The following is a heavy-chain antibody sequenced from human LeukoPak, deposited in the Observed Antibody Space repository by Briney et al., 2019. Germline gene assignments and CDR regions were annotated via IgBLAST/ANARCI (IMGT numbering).Heavy chain of an antibody. V-gene: IGHV4-38-2*02. D-gene: IGHD3-22*01. CDR3: ARAIRRITMIVVVIPYFDY. Sequence: SETLSLTCTVSGYSISSGYYWGWIRQPPGQGLEWIGSIYHSGSTYYNPSLKSRVTISVDTSKNQFSLKLSSVTAADTAVYYCARAIRRITMIVVVIPYFDYWGQGTLVTVSS. J-gene: IGHJ4*02. CDR2: IYHSGST. CDR1: GYSISSGYY.